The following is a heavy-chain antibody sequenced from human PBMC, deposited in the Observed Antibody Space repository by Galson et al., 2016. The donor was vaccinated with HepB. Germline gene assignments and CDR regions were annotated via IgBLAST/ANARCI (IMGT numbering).Heavy chain of an antibody. Sequence: SLRLSCAASGFSFSNYWMIWVRQVPGKGPEWVANIKGDGSETYYQYSVKGRFGISRDNAENALFLQMNSLRAEDTAVYYCARLVLLHGIRQRGYFNSWGQGTLVTVSS. V-gene: IGHV3-7*01. CDR2: IKGDGSET. CDR3: ARLVLLHGIRQRGYFNS. D-gene: IGHD1-26*01. CDR1: GFSFSNYW. J-gene: IGHJ4*02.